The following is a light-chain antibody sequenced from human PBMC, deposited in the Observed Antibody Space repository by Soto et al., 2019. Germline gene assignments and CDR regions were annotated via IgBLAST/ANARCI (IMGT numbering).Light chain of an antibody. V-gene: IGKV3-15*01. J-gene: IGKJ5*01. CDR2: GSS. CDR1: QSMSIN. Sequence: EIVLTQSPGTLSVSPGERATLSCRARQSMSINLAWFQQKPSQAPTLRILGSSTRATGVPDRFSCSGSGTEFTLTISSLRSEDYAVDYCQQYKSWPPITFGQGTRLENK. CDR3: QQYKSWPPIT.